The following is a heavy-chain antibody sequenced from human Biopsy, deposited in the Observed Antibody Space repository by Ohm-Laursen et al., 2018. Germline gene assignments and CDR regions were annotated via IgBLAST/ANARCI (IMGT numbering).Heavy chain of an antibody. CDR1: GDSVSSGSFY. CDR3: ARVGVGAPSIDYFDS. Sequence: PGTLSLTCTVSGDSVSSGSFYWTWIRQPPGQGLEYIGYIYDRGSTANYNPSLESRVTISVDTSKNQFSLKLSSVTAADTAVYYCARVGVGAPSIDYFDSWGQGALVTVPS. J-gene: IGHJ4*02. D-gene: IGHD1-26*01. V-gene: IGHV4-61*01. CDR2: IYDRGST.